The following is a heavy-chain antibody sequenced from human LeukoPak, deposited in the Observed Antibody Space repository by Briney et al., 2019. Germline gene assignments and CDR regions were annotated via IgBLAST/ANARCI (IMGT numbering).Heavy chain of an antibody. J-gene: IGHJ6*03. Sequence: ASVKVSCKASGGTFSSYAISWVRQAPGQGLEWMGGIIPIFGTANYAQKFQGRVTITTDESTSTAYMELSSLRSEDPAVYYCASRVEGYCTNGVCPLSHYYMDVWGKGTTVTVSS. CDR3: ASRVEGYCTNGVCPLSHYYMDV. CDR1: GGTFSSYA. D-gene: IGHD2-8*01. CDR2: IIPIFGTA. V-gene: IGHV1-69*05.